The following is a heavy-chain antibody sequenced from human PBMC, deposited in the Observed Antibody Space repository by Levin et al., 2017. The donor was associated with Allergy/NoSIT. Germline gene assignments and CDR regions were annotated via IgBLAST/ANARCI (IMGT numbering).Heavy chain of an antibody. CDR1: GFTFSSYG. Sequence: GESLKISCAASGFTFSSYGMHWVRQAPGKGLEWVAVISYDGSNKYYADSVKGRFTISRDNSKNTLYLQMNSLRAEDTAVYYCAKEVFEYYDILTGYLRPYYYYGMDVWGQGTTVTVSS. CDR3: AKEVFEYYDILTGYLRPYYYYGMDV. CDR2: ISYDGSNK. D-gene: IGHD3-9*01. V-gene: IGHV3-30*18. J-gene: IGHJ6*02.